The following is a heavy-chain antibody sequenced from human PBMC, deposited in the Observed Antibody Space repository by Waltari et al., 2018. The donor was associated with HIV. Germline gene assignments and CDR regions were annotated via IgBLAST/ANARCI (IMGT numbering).Heavy chain of an antibody. CDR1: GGSFSGYY. V-gene: IGHV4-34*01. Sequence: QVQLQQWGAGLLRPSETLSLTCAVYGGSFSGYYWSWIRQPPGKGLEWIGEISHSGIMNSNPSLKSRVTISIDTSKNQFSLKLTSVTAADTAVYYCARLIFEQVVLDSWGQGTLVTVSS. CDR3: ARLIFEQVVLDS. J-gene: IGHJ4*02. CDR2: ISHSGIM. D-gene: IGHD3-3*01.